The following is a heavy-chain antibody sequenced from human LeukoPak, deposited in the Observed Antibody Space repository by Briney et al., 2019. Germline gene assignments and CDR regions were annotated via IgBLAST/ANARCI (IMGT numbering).Heavy chain of an antibody. D-gene: IGHD3-22*01. CDR3: ARRAGDYSHPYDY. J-gene: IGHJ4*02. CDR2: ISYDGSNK. V-gene: IGHV3-30*03. CDR1: GFTFSSYG. Sequence: GGSLRLSCAASGFTFSSYGMHWVRQAPGKGLEWVAVISYDGSNKYYADSVKGRFTISRDNSKNTLYLQMNSLRAEDTAVYYCARRAGDYSHPYDYWGQGTLVTVSS.